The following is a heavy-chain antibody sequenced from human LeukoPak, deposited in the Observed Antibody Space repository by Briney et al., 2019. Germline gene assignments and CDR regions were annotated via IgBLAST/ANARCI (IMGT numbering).Heavy chain of an antibody. D-gene: IGHD6-19*01. Sequence: ASVKVSCKASGYTFTSYDINWVRQATGQGLEWMGWMNPNSGNTGYAQKFQGRVTMTRNTSISTAYMELSSLRSEDTAVYYCARRFAYSSGWYVGAEDYWGQGTLVTVSS. CDR2: MNPNSGNT. J-gene: IGHJ4*02. V-gene: IGHV1-8*01. CDR3: ARRFAYSSGWYVGAEDY. CDR1: GYTFTSYD.